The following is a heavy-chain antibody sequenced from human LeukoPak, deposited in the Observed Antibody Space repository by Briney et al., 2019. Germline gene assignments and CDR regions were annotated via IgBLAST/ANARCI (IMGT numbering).Heavy chain of an antibody. CDR3: ARVAAAYDTFSYHGMDV. CDR2: ISYDGSKK. D-gene: IGHD2/OR15-2a*01. V-gene: IGHV3-30-3*01. CDR1: GFDFSINA. Sequence: PGGSLRLSCAASGFDFSINAMHWVRQAPGKGLEWVSLISYDGSKKYYADSVKGRFTISRDNSKITLHLQMNSLRPEDAAVYYCARVAAAYDTFSYHGMDVWGQGTTVIVSS. J-gene: IGHJ6*02.